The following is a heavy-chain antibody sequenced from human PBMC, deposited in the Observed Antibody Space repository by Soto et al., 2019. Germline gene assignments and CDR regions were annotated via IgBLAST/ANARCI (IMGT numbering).Heavy chain of an antibody. Sequence: SETLSLTCAVYGGSFSGYYWSWIRQPPGKGLEWIGEINHSGSTNYNPSLKSRVTISVDTSKNQFSLRLSSATAADTAVYYCARGYCSGGSCYLVWLDPWGQGTLVTVSS. D-gene: IGHD2-15*01. CDR3: ARGYCSGGSCYLVWLDP. V-gene: IGHV4-34*01. J-gene: IGHJ5*02. CDR2: INHSGST. CDR1: GGSFSGYY.